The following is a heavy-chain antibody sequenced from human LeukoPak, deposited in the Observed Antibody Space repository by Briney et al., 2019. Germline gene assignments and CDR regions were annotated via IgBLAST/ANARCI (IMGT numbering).Heavy chain of an antibody. CDR1: GGSISSYY. CDR3: ARDWGTGYSSSWYRIHFDP. Sequence: SETLSLTCTVSGGSISSYYWGWIRQPPGKGLEWIGSIYYSGSTYYNPSLKSRVTISVDTSKNQFSLKLSSVTAADTAVYYCARDWGTGYSSSWYRIHFDPWGQGTLVTVSS. V-gene: IGHV4-39*07. CDR2: IYYSGST. J-gene: IGHJ5*02. D-gene: IGHD6-13*01.